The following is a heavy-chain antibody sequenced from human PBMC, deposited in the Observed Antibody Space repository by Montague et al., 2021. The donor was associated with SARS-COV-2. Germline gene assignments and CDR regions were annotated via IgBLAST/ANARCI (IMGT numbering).Heavy chain of an antibody. D-gene: IGHD3-3*01. CDR2: VKDSGST. CDR1: GGSFSGYY. J-gene: IGHJ4*02. Sequence: SETLSLTCAVYGGSFSGYYWSWIRQPPGKGLEWIGEVKDSGSTNYIPSLKSRVAISVDTSKNQFSLKLRSVTAADTAVYFCARGALTGGSYEFWRGYSTSPLDYWGQGTLVTVSS. CDR3: ARGALTGGSYEFWRGYSTSPLDY. V-gene: IGHV4-34*01.